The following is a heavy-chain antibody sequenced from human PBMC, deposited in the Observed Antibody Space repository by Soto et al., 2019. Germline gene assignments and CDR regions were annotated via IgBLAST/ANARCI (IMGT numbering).Heavy chain of an antibody. D-gene: IGHD3-16*01. V-gene: IGHV4-30-4*01. Sequence: QVQLQESGPGLVKPSQTLSLTCIVSGGSISNVNDCWSWIRQRPDKGLEWIGHIYSGGSIYNNPSLTRRVTISVDTSKNQFSLRLSSVRAAETAAYYCARGPFGDTVDYWGQGTLGTVSS. J-gene: IGHJ4*02. CDR1: GGSISNVNDC. CDR2: IYSGGSI. CDR3: ARGPFGDTVDY.